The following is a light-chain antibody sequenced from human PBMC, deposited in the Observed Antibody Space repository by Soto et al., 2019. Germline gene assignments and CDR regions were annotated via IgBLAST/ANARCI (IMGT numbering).Light chain of an antibody. V-gene: IGKV4-1*01. J-gene: IGKJ1*01. CDR3: QHYCSTPWT. CDR2: WAS. CDR1: QRVLYRSNNRSY. Sequence: DLGMTQSPDCLAVSLGERSTINCKSSQRVLYRSNNRSYIAWYQHKPGHPPNLLIYWASSRESGVPSRFNDSGSGIEFTLTISCLQAEDVSVYYCQHYCSTPWTFGQGTNVEI.